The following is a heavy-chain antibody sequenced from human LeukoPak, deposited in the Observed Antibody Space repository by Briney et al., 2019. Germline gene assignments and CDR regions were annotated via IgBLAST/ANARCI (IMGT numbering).Heavy chain of an antibody. J-gene: IGHJ3*01. CDR2: LYTGGTI. Sequence: GGSLRLSCAASGFTVSSNYISWVRQAPGKGLEWVSVLYTGGTIYYADSVKGRFTISRDNSKNTVYLDMNSLRAEDTAVYYCARAVDIVATTPFDLWGQGTMVTVSS. D-gene: IGHD5-12*01. V-gene: IGHV3-66*01. CDR3: ARAVDIVATTPFDL. CDR1: GFTVSSNY.